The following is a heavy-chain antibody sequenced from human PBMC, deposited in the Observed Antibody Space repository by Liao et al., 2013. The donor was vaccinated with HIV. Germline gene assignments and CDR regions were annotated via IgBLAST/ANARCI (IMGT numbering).Heavy chain of an antibody. CDR3: ARDPYN. V-gene: IGHV4-61*02. CDR2: ISNRGST. D-gene: IGHD2-2*02. CDR1: GGSISSGSYY. J-gene: IGHJ4*02. Sequence: QVQLQESGPGLVKPSQTLSLTCTVSGGSISSGSYYWSWIRQPAGKGLEWIGRISNRGSTNYNPSLKSRVTISVDTSKNQFSLKLNSVTVADTAVYYCARDPYNWGQGTLVTVSS.